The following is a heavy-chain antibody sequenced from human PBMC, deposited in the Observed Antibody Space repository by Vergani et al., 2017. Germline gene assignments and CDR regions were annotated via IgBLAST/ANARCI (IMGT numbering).Heavy chain of an antibody. CDR3: ARSIVSRNPPDYFDN. Sequence: QVQLQESGPGLVRPSETLSLTCTVSGSSLSGYYWNWIRQTPGEGLEWIGYVEDSGYFNYNPSLKTRVSMSSDTSNNQFSLMLSSVTDADTAVYYCARSIVSRNPPDYFDNWGQGTLVTVSS. D-gene: IGHD1-14*01. J-gene: IGHJ4*02. CDR2: VEDSGYF. V-gene: IGHV4-59*01. CDR1: GSSLSGYY.